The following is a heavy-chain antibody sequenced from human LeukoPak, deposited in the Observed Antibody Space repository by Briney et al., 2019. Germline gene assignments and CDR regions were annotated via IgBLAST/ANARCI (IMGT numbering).Heavy chain of an antibody. D-gene: IGHD3-22*01. Sequence: ASVKVSCKASGYTFTHHGIGWVRQAPGQGLEWMGWISCYNADTIYAQNVQGRVTMTTDASTRTVYMELRNLRSDDTAMYYCARDPSNSSGYHAHFDSWGQGTLVTVSS. J-gene: IGHJ4*02. CDR2: ISCYNADT. CDR1: GYTFTHHG. V-gene: IGHV1-18*01. CDR3: ARDPSNSSGYHAHFDS.